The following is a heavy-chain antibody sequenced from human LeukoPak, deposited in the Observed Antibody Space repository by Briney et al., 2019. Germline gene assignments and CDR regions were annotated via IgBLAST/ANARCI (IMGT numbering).Heavy chain of an antibody. CDR1: GFTFSRYW. V-gene: IGHV3-7*01. D-gene: IGHD6-19*01. CDR3: VRGGPGGWDWYFDL. CDR2: IKQDESEK. Sequence: GGSLRLSCAASGFTFSRYWMSGVRQAPGRGLECVSNIKQDESEKYYADSMKGRYTTSREKAKNSLYLQMNSLRAAETAVYYSVRGGPGGWDWYFDLWGRGTLVTVSS. J-gene: IGHJ2*01.